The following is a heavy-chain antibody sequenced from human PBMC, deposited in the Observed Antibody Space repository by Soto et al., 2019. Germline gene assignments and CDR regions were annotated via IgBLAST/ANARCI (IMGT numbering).Heavy chain of an antibody. D-gene: IGHD5-18*01. V-gene: IGHV3-30-3*01. CDR1: GFTFSSYA. CDR3: ARDGRQLLSWYYYGMDV. CDR2: ISYDGSNK. Sequence: QVQLVESGGGVVQPGRSLRLSCAASGFTFSSYAMHWVRQAPGKGLEWVAVISYDGSNKYYADSVKGRFTISRDNSKNTLYLQMNSLRAEDTAVYYCARDGRQLLSWYYYGMDVWGQGTTVTVSS. J-gene: IGHJ6*02.